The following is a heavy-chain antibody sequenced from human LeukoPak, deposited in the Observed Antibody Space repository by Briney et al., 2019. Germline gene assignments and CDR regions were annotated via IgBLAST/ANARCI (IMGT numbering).Heavy chain of an antibody. CDR3: AREYNWNYVTSEFDP. J-gene: IGHJ5*02. D-gene: IGHD1-7*01. Sequence: SQTLSLTCAISGDSVSRNSAAWNWIRQSPSRGLEWLGRTYYRSTWYNDYAVSVKSRITINPDTSKNQFSLQLNSVTPEDTAVYYCAREYNWNYVTSEFDPWGQGTLVTVSS. CDR1: GDSVSRNSAA. V-gene: IGHV6-1*01. CDR2: TYYRSTWYN.